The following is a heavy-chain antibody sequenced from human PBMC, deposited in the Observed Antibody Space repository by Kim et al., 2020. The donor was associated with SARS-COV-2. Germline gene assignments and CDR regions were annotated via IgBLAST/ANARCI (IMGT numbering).Heavy chain of an antibody. Sequence: GGSLRLSCAASGFSFSNNAMSWVRQAPGKGLEWVSVTSVSGGTRYYADSVKGRFTISRDSSKNTLYLQMNSLRAEDTAVYYCARDAWGYAVHWGQGTLVTVSS. CDR1: GFSFSNNA. CDR3: ARDAWGYAVH. D-gene: IGHD5-12*01. J-gene: IGHJ4*02. V-gene: IGHV3-23*01. CDR2: TSVSGGTR.